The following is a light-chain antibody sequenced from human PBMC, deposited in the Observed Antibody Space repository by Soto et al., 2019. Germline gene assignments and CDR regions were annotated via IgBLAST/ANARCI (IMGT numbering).Light chain of an antibody. CDR2: SAS. CDR3: QQGHNWPLT. J-gene: IGKJ2*01. Sequence: EIAMTQSPATLSVSPGERATLSCRASQSISTELAWYQQIPGQPPRLLIYSASTRATGVPASFTGSGSGSEVTLTISGLQSEDFAIYYCQQGHNWPLTFGQGTRLEI. CDR1: QSISTE. V-gene: IGKV3-15*01.